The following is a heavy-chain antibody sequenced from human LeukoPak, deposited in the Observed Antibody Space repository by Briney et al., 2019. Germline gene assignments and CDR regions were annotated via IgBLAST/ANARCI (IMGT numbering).Heavy chain of an antibody. CDR2: IIPILGIA. CDR3: ARLGSIVGATGIDY. J-gene: IGHJ4*02. CDR1: GGTFSSYA. V-gene: IGHV1-69*04. Sequence: SVKVSCKASGGTFSSYAISWVRQAPGQGLEWMGRIIPILGIANYAQKFQGRVTITADKSTSTAYMELSSLRSEDTAVYYCARLGSIVGATGIDYWGQGTLVTVSS. D-gene: IGHD1-26*01.